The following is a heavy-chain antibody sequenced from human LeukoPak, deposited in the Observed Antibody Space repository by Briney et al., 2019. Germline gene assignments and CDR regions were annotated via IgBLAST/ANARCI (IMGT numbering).Heavy chain of an antibody. V-gene: IGHV3-7*01. Sequence: PGGSLRLSCAASGFTFSSYWMSWVRQAPGKGLEWVANIKQDGSEKYYVDSVKGRFTISRDNAKNSLYLQMNSLRAEDTAVYYCARDRGSVAAAAFDYWGQGTLVTVSS. CDR1: GFTFSSYW. CDR3: ARDRGSVAAAAFDY. CDR2: IKQDGSEK. D-gene: IGHD6-13*01. J-gene: IGHJ4*02.